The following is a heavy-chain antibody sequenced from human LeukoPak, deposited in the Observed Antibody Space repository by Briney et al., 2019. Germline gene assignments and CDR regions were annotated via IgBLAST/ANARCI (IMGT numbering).Heavy chain of an antibody. V-gene: IGHV4-34*01. CDR1: GGSFSGYY. D-gene: IGHD3-16*01. J-gene: IGHJ5*02. CDR3: ARVIWVRNWFDP. CDR2: INHSGST. Sequence: PSETLSLTCAVYGGSFSGYYWSWIRQPPGKGLEWIGEINHSGSTNYNPSLKSRVTISVDTSKNQFSLKLSSVTAADTAVYYCARVIWVRNWFDPWGQGTLVTVSS.